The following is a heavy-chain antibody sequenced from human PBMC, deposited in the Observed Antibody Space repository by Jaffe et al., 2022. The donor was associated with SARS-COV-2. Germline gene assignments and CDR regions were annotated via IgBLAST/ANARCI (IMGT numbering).Heavy chain of an antibody. CDR2: IKSKTDGGTT. V-gene: IGHV3-15*01. D-gene: IGHD3-9*01. CDR3: TTDTWMDILTGYNPYYMDV. CDR1: GFTFSNAW. Sequence: EVQLVESGGGLVKPGGSLRLSCAASGFTFSNAWMSWVRQAPGKGLEWVGRIKSKTDGGTTDYAAPVKGRFTISRDDSKNTLYLQMNSLKTEDTAVYYCTTDTWMDILTGYNPYYMDVWGKGTTVTVSS. J-gene: IGHJ6*03.